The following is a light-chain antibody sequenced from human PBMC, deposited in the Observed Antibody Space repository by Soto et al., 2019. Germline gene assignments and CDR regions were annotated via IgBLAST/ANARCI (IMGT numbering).Light chain of an antibody. CDR1: QSINKW. J-gene: IGKJ2*01. CDR3: QQYNSF. Sequence: DIQMTQSPSTLFVSVGDTVTITCRASQSINKWLAWYQQKPGKAPKLLIYEVSTLESVVPARFSGSGTGTEFTLTISSLQPDDIATYYCQQYNSFFGQGTKLEIK. V-gene: IGKV1-5*03. CDR2: EVS.